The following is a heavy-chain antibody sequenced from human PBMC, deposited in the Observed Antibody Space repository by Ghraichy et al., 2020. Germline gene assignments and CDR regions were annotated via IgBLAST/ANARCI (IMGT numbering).Heavy chain of an antibody. CDR3: ARGTDWFDP. V-gene: IGHV3-74*01. J-gene: IGHJ5*02. CDR2: INSDGSST. Sequence: GESLNISCAASGFTFSSYWMHWVRQAPGKGLVWVSRINSDGSSTSYADSVKGRFTISRDNAKNTLYLQMNSLRAEDTAVYYCARGTDWFDPWGQGTLVTVSS. CDR1: GFTFSSYW. D-gene: IGHD1-1*01.